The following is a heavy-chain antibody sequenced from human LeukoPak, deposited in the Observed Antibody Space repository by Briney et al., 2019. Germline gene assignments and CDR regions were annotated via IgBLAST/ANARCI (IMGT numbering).Heavy chain of an antibody. V-gene: IGHV4-38-2*02. D-gene: IGHD6-25*01. CDR2: IFYSGST. CDR3: AREVRTAATYTPFDY. J-gene: IGHJ4*02. CDR1: GYSINSGYY. Sequence: SETLSLTCTVSGYSINSGYYWGWIRQPPGKGLEWIGSIFYSGSTYYNPSLKSRVTISVDTSKNQFSLKLCSVTAADTAVYYCAREVRTAATYTPFDYWGQGTLVTVSS.